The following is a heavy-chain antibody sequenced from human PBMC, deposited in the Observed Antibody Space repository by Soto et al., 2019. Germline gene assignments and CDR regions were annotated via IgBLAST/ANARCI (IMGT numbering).Heavy chain of an antibody. D-gene: IGHD2-15*01. CDR3: ARGHRSLPGY. V-gene: IGHV4-34*01. J-gene: IGHJ4*02. CDR1: GGSFSGYY. Sequence: QVQLQQWGAGLLKPSETLSLTCAVYGGSFSGYYWSWIRQPPGKGLEWSGEINHSGSTNYNPSLKSRVTISVDTCKNQFSLKLSSVTAADTAVYYCARGHRSLPGYWGQGTLVTVSS. CDR2: INHSGST.